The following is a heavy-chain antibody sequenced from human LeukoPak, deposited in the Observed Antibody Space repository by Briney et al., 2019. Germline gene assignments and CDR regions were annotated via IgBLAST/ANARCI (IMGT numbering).Heavy chain of an antibody. Sequence: GASVKVSCKASGYTFTSYYMHWVRQAPGQGLEWMGIINPSGGSTSYAQKFQGRVTMARDTSTSTVYMELSSLRSEDTAVYYCAMEQLDYFDYWGQGTLVTVSS. D-gene: IGHD6-13*01. CDR1: GYTFTSYY. V-gene: IGHV1-46*01. J-gene: IGHJ4*02. CDR3: AMEQLDYFDY. CDR2: INPSGGST.